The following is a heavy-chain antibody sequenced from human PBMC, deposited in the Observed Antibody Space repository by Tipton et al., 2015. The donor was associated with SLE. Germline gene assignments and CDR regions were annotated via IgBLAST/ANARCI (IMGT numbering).Heavy chain of an antibody. CDR1: GFTFSTYA. D-gene: IGHD1-26*01. CDR2: ISGTGGTT. V-gene: IGHV3-23*01. CDR3: VGELLPYYYGMDV. Sequence: SLRFSCAASGFTFSTYAMTWVRQAPGKGLEWVSSISGTGGTTYYADSVKGRFTISRDNSENTLFMHMDSLRDEDTAVYYCVGELLPYYYGMDVWGQGTTVTVSS. J-gene: IGHJ6*02.